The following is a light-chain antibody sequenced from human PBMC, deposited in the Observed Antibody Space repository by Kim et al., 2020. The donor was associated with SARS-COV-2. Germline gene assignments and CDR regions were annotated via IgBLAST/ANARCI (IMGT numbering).Light chain of an antibody. J-gene: IGKJ1*01. V-gene: IGKV1-27*01. CDR3: QKCDSAPWT. CDR2: AAS. CDR1: QDSSNY. Sequence: ASVGDRVTITGRTSQDSSNYFAWFQLKPGEAPKLLIYAASALQPGVPSRFSGSGSGTDFTLTVTSLQPEDVATYYCQKCDSAPWTFGQGTKVDIK.